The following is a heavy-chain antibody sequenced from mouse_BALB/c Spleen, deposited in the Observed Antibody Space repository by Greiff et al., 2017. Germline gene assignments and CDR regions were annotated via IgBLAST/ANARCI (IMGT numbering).Heavy chain of an antibody. CDR3: ARFDYDHYAMDY. V-gene: IGHV14-3*02. CDR1: GFNFNDTY. Sequence: EVQLKQSGAELVKPGASVKLSCTASGFNFNDTYMNWVKQRPEQGLEWIGRIDPANGNTKYDQKFQGKATITADKSSNTAYLQLSSLTSEDTAVYYCARFDYDHYAMDYWGQGTSVTVSS. J-gene: IGHJ4*01. D-gene: IGHD2-4*01. CDR2: IDPANGNT.